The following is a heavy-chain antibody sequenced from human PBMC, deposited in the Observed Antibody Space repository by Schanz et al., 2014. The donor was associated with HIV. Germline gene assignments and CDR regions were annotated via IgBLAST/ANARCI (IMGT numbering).Heavy chain of an antibody. J-gene: IGHJ4*02. CDR1: GFTFNSYA. Sequence: QVQLVESGGGVVQPGRSLRLSCVASGFTFNSYAMHWVRQAPGKGLEWVTVISNDGSNKYYTDSVKGRFTISRDNSKNTLYLQMNSLRAEDTAVYYCARGTYYGSGSYTLDYWGQGTLVTVSP. D-gene: IGHD3-10*01. CDR2: ISNDGSNK. CDR3: ARGTYYGSGSYTLDY. V-gene: IGHV3-30-3*01.